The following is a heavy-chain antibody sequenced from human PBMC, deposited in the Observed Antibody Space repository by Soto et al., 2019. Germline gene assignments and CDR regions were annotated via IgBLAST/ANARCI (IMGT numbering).Heavy chain of an antibody. CDR1: GFTFGTYA. CDR2: ISAGGGST. D-gene: IGHD4-17*01. Sequence: GGSLRLSCAASGFTFGTYAMSWVRQAPGKGLEWASAISAGGGSTYYADSVKGRFTISRDNSINRLYLQMDSLSTEDTAVYYCAHPRGYGVFDAYDIWGQGAMVTVSS. V-gene: IGHV3-23*01. CDR3: AHPRGYGVFDAYDI. J-gene: IGHJ3*02.